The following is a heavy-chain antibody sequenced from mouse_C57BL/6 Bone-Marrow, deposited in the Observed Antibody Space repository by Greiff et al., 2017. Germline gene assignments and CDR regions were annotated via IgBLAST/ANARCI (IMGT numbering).Heavy chain of an antibody. D-gene: IGHD1-1*01. Sequence: VQVVESGPELVKPGASVKLSCKASGYTFTSYDINWVKQRPGQGLEWIGWIYPRDGSTKYNEKFKGKATLTVDISSSTAYMELHSLTSEDSAVYFCARDYGSSYWYFDVWGTGTTVTVSS. J-gene: IGHJ1*03. CDR2: IYPRDGST. V-gene: IGHV1-85*01. CDR1: GYTFTSYD. CDR3: ARDYGSSYWYFDV.